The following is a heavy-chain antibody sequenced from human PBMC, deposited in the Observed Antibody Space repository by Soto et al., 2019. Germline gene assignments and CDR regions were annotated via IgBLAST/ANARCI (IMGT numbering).Heavy chain of an antibody. D-gene: IGHD3-16*01. CDR2: IYYSGYT. Sequence: QVQLQESGPGLVKPTETLSLTCTVSGGSMSRYYWIWIRQAPGKGLEWIGYIYYSGYTKYDPSLKSRVTMSVDTSKNQFSLKLSSVTAADTDVYYCAGGMAPIELDFWGQGTLVTASS. CDR1: GGSMSRYY. CDR3: AGGMAPIELDF. V-gene: IGHV4-59*01. J-gene: IGHJ4*02.